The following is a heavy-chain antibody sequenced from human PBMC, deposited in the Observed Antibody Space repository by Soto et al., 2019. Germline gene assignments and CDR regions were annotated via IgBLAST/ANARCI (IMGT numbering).Heavy chain of an antibody. CDR2: IRSSSSTI. Sequence: GGSLRLSCAASGFTFSSYSMNWVRQAPGKGLEWVSYIRSSSSTIYYADSVKGRFTISRDNAKNSLYLQMNSLRDEDTSVYYCAREYYDILTGYPDAFDIWGQGTMVTVSS. D-gene: IGHD3-9*01. CDR3: AREYYDILTGYPDAFDI. CDR1: GFTFSSYS. V-gene: IGHV3-48*02. J-gene: IGHJ3*02.